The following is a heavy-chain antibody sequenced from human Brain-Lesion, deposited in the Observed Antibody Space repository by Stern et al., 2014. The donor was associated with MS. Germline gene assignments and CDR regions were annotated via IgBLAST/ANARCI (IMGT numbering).Heavy chain of an antibody. CDR3: ARGRVVPGFQYYATDV. J-gene: IGHJ6*02. CDR2: IFNSGST. Sequence: QVQLVQSGPGLVKPSQTLSLSCTVSGGSISSGGYYWSWIRQPAGKGLEWIGRIFNSGSTSHNPSLKSRVTISIDPSKNQFSLRLNSMTAADTAVYYCARGRVVPGFQYYATDVWGQGTTVIVSS. D-gene: IGHD2-2*01. CDR1: GGSISSGGYY. V-gene: IGHV4-61*02.